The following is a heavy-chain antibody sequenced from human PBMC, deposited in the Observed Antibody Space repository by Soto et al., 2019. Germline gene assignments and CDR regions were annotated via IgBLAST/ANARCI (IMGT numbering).Heavy chain of an antibody. CDR1: GXTFGNYC. V-gene: IGHV3-74*01. J-gene: IGHJ4*02. Sequence: GSLRLSCAASGXTFGNYCMHWVRQAPGKGLVLVSRIIDYGRINYADSVKDRFIISRDDARSELYLQFNDLRVEDTATYYCARGGLEPFDHWGQGALGTVSS. CDR2: IIDYGRI. D-gene: IGHD1-1*01. CDR3: ARGGLEPFDH.